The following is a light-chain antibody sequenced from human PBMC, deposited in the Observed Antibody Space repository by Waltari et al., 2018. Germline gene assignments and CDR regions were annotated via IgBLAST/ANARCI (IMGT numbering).Light chain of an antibody. CDR2: DTS. CDR1: QSVSSTY. Sequence: EIVLTQSPATLYLSPVERATLSCGASQSVSSTYLAWYQHKPGLAPRLLIYDTSRRASGIPDRFSGSGSGTDFTLTISRLEPEDFAVYYCQQYGESPPLTFGGGTKVEIK. V-gene: IGKV3D-20*01. J-gene: IGKJ4*01. CDR3: QQYGESPPLT.